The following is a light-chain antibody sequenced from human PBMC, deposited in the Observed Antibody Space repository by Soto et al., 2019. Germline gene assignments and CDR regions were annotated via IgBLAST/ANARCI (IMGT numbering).Light chain of an antibody. CDR2: DVS. V-gene: IGLV2-11*01. CDR1: SSDVGGYNY. J-gene: IGLJ2*01. Sequence: QSALTQPRSVSGSPGQSVTISCTGTSSDVGGYNYVSWYQQHPGKAPKLMIYDVSKRPSGVPDRFSGSKSGNTASLTISGLQAEAEPDYYCCSYSASYTFWVFGGGTQLTVL. CDR3: CSYSASYTFWV.